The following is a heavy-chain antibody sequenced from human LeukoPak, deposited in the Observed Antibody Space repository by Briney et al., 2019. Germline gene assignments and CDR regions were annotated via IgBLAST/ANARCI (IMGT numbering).Heavy chain of an antibody. V-gene: IGHV3-11*01. D-gene: IGHD1-7*01. CDR2: ISSSGSTI. J-gene: IGHJ4*02. CDR1: GFTFSDYY. Sequence: PGGSLRLSCAASGFTFSDYYMSWIRQAPGKGLEWVSHISSSGSTIYYADSVKGRFTISRDNAKSSLYLQMNSLRAEDTAVYYCARAAAGTTTLFDYWVQGTLVTVSS. CDR3: ARAAAGTTTLFDY.